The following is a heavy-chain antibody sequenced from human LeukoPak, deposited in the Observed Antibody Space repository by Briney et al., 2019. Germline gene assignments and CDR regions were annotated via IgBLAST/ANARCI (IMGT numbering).Heavy chain of an antibody. CDR2: ISGSGGST. D-gene: IGHD3-3*01. V-gene: IGHV3-23*01. CDR3: AKDSDFWSGYAFDY. CDR1: GFTFSSYA. J-gene: IGHJ4*02. Sequence: GGSLRLSCAASGFTFSSYAMSWVRQAPGKGLEWVSAISGSGGSTYYADSVKGRFTISRDNSKNTLYLQMNRLRAEDTAVYYCAKDSDFWSGYAFDYWGQGTLVTVSS.